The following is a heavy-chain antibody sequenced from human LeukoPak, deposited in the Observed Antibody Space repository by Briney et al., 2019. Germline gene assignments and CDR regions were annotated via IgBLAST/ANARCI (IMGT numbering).Heavy chain of an antibody. CDR3: ARDKGTIWNSQNDPFDI. J-gene: IGHJ3*02. CDR1: GFTFSSYA. V-gene: IGHV3-23*01. CDR2: ISGSGGST. Sequence: GGSLRLSCAASGFTFSSYAMSWVRQAPGKGLEWVSAISGSGGSTYYADSVKGRFTISRDNSKNTLYLQMNSLRAEDTAVYYCARDKGTIWNSQNDPFDIWGQGTMVTVSS. D-gene: IGHD1-7*01.